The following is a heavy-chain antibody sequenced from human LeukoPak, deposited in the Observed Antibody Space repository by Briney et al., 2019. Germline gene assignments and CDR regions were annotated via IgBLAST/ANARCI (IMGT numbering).Heavy chain of an antibody. Sequence: GASVKVSCKASGGSFSRYAISWVRQAPGQGLEWMGGIIPIFGTANYAQKFQGRVTITADESTRTAYMELRILRSEDTAIYYCARGSGETGGYYYVYWGRGTPVTVSS. J-gene: IGHJ4*02. V-gene: IGHV1-69*13. CDR3: ARGSGETGGYYYVY. D-gene: IGHD3-22*01. CDR2: IIPIFGTA. CDR1: GGSFSRYA.